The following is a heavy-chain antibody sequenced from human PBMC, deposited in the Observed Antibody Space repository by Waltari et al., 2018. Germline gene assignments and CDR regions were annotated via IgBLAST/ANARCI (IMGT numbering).Heavy chain of an antibody. Sequence: QLQLQESGPGLVQPSETLSLTCTVSGGSLSSSSYSWGWNRQPPGKGLEWIGSIYYSGSTYYNPSLKSRVTISVDTSKNQFSRKLSSVTAADTAVYYCARAYDSGSYLFDYWGQGTLVTVSS. J-gene: IGHJ4*02. CDR1: GGSLSSSSYS. D-gene: IGHD1-26*01. CDR3: ARAYDSGSYLFDY. CDR2: IYYSGST. V-gene: IGHV4-39*07.